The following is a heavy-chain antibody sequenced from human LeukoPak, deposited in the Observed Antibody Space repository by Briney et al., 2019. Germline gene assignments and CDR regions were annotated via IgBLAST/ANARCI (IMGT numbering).Heavy chain of an antibody. CDR3: ARLSTGTPRTDY. Sequence: SETLSLTCTVSGGSISGYYWVWIRQPPGKGLEWIGYIYYSGSTNYNPSLKSRVTISVDTSKNQFSLKLSSVTAADTAVYYCARLSTGTPRTDYWGQGTLVTVSS. D-gene: IGHD1-1*01. CDR1: GGSISGYY. CDR2: IYYSGST. V-gene: IGHV4-59*08. J-gene: IGHJ4*02.